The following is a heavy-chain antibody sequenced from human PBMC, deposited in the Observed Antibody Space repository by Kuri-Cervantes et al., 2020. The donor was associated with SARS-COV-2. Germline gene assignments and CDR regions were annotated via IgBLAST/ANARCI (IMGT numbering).Heavy chain of an antibody. CDR3: ASRKRELVYATRGGYFDL. D-gene: IGHD2-8*01. J-gene: IGHJ2*01. CDR1: GGTFSSYA. Sequence: SVKVSCKASGGTFSSYAISWVRQAPGQGLEWMGGIIPIFGTANYAQKFQGRATITADESTSTAYMELSSLRPEDTAVYYCASRKRELVYATRGGYFDLWGRGTLVTVSS. CDR2: IIPIFGTA. V-gene: IGHV1-69*13.